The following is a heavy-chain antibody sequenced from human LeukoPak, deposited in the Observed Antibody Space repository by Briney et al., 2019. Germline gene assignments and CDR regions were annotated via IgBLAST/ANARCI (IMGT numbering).Heavy chain of an antibody. V-gene: IGHV4-59*05. D-gene: IGHD6-13*01. CDR2: IYYGGGP. CDR1: GGPISNYY. J-gene: IGHJ5*02. Sequence: PSETLSLTCTVSGGPISNYYWIWIRQPPGEALEGIGSIYYGGGPYDNPSLTSRVTISVDTSKNQFSLKLSSVTAADTAVYYCARVSIAAAGQFDPWGQGTLVTVSS. CDR3: ARVSIAAAGQFDP.